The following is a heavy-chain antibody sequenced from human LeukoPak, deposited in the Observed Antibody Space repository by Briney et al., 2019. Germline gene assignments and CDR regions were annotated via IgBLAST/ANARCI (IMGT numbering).Heavy chain of an antibody. CDR3: ARAEYRFLEWLLLDY. Sequence: SETLSLTCTVSGGYISSYYWSWIRQPPGKGLEWIGYIYYIGSTNYNPSLRSRVTISVDTSKNQFSLKLSSVTAADTAVYYCARAEYRFLEWLLLDYWGQGTLVTVSS. CDR2: IYYIGST. D-gene: IGHD3-3*01. V-gene: IGHV4-59*01. CDR1: GGYISSYY. J-gene: IGHJ4*02.